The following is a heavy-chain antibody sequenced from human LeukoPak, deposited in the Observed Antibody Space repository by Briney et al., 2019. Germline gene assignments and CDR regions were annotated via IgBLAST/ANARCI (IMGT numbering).Heavy chain of an antibody. J-gene: IGHJ5*02. CDR2: ISGSGGST. CDR3: ATSGGSYWS. D-gene: IGHD1-26*01. Sequence: GGSLRLSCAASGFTFSNYAMSWVRQAPGKGQEWVSAISGSGGSTYYADSVKGRFTISRDNSKNTLYLQMNSLRAEDTAVYYCATSGGSYWSWGQGTLVTVSS. V-gene: IGHV3-23*01. CDR1: GFTFSNYA.